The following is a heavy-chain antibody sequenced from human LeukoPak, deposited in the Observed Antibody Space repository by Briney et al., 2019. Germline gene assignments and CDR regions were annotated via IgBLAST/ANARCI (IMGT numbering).Heavy chain of an antibody. Sequence: GASVKVSCKASGYTFTNYAMHWVRQAPGRRLEWMGWINAGNGNTKYSQKFQGRVTITRDTSASTAYMELSSLRSEDTAVYYCARVPYSGTIFDPWGQGTLVTVSS. J-gene: IGHJ5*02. CDR1: GYTFTNYA. V-gene: IGHV1-3*01. CDR2: INAGNGNT. CDR3: ARVPYSGTIFDP. D-gene: IGHD1-26*01.